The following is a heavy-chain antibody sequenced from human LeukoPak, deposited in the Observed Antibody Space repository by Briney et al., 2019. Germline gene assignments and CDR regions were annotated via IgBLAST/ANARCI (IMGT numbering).Heavy chain of an antibody. CDR3: ARGGEVYYYDSSGYKNPGN. J-gene: IGHJ4*02. Sequence: ASVKVSCKASGYTFTGYYIHWVRQAPGQGLEWMGWINPNTGGTNYAQKFQGRVTMTRDTSISTAYMELSRLRSDDTAVYYCARGGEVYYYDSSGYKNPGNWGQGTLVTVSS. CDR1: GYTFTGYY. CDR2: INPNTGGT. D-gene: IGHD3-22*01. V-gene: IGHV1-2*02.